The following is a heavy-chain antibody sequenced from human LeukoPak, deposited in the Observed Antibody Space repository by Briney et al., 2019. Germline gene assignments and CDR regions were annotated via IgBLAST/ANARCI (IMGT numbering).Heavy chain of an antibody. CDR2: IIPILGIA. V-gene: IGHV1-69*04. CDR1: GGTFSSYA. Sequence: GASVKVSCKASGGTFSSYAISWVRQAPGQGLEWMGRIIPILGIANSAQKFQGRVAITADKSTSTAYMELSSLRSEDTAVYYCAREFCGSTSCYEAYGMDVWGQGTTVTVSS. J-gene: IGHJ6*02. CDR3: AREFCGSTSCYEAYGMDV. D-gene: IGHD2-2*01.